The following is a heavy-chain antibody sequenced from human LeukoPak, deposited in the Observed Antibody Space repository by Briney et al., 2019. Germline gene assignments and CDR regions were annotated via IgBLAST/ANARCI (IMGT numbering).Heavy chain of an antibody. CDR1: GFTFSSYG. CDR3: ARGDQLGGYFDWLTTNFDY. J-gene: IGHJ4*02. D-gene: IGHD3-9*01. V-gene: IGHV3-33*01. CDR2: IWYDGSNK. Sequence: PGGSLRLSCAASGFTFSSYGMHWVRQAPGKGLEWVAVIWYDGSNKYYADSVKGRFTISRDNSKNTLYLQMNSLRAEDTAVYYCARGDQLGGYFDWLTTNFDYWGQGTLVTVSS.